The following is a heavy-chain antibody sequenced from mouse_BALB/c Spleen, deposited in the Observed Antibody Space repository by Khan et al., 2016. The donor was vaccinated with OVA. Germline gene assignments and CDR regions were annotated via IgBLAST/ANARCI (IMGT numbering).Heavy chain of an antibody. CDR3: ARLAYYYDSEGFAY. CDR1: GFTFSTYG. Sequence: EVQVVESGGDLVKPEGSLKLSCAASGFTFSTYGMSWVRQTPDKRLEWVATISSGGSYTYYPDSVQGRFTISRDNAKNTLYLQMSSLKSVDTAMFYCARLAYYYDSEGFAYWGQGTLVTVSA. CDR2: ISSGGSYT. V-gene: IGHV5-6*01. D-gene: IGHD1-1*01. J-gene: IGHJ3*01.